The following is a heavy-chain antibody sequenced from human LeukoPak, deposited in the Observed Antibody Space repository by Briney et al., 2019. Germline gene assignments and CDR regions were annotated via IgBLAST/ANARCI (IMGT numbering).Heavy chain of an antibody. D-gene: IGHD6-13*01. CDR1: GYTLTSYV. J-gene: IGHJ6*02. CDR3: ASFSSSWYFFYGMDV. Sequence: ASVKVSCKASGYTLTSYVINWVRQATGQGLEWIGWMNPNSGNTGYAQKFQGRVTMTRNTSIRTAYMVLSSLRSEDTVVYYCASFSSSWYFFYGMDVWGQGTTVTVSS. CDR2: MNPNSGNT. V-gene: IGHV1-8*01.